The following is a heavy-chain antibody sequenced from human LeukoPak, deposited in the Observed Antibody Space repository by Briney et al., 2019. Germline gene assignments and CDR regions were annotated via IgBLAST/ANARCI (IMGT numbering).Heavy chain of an antibody. V-gene: IGHV1-46*01. CDR2: INPSGGST. CDR3: ARALPRDYYDY. Sequence: ASVKVSCKGSGYTFTSYYMHWVRQAPGQGLEWMGIINPSGGSTSYAQKFQGRVTMTRDTSTSTVYMELSSLRSKDTAVYYCARALPRDYYDYWGQGTLVTVSS. CDR1: GYTFTSYY. D-gene: IGHD3-10*01. J-gene: IGHJ4*02.